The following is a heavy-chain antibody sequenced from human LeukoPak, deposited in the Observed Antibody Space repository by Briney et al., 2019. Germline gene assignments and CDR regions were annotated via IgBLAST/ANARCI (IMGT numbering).Heavy chain of an antibody. CDR2: IYYSGT. J-gene: IGHJ4*02. CDR1: GGSISSYY. CDR3: ARMSLRGGRFDY. Sequence: SETLSLTCTVSGGSISSYYWSWIRHPPGKGLEWIGYIYYSGTNYNPSLKSRVIISVDTSKNQFSLILGSVTAADTAVYYCARMSLRGGRFDYWGQGTLVTVSS. D-gene: IGHD3-16*01. V-gene: IGHV4-59*08.